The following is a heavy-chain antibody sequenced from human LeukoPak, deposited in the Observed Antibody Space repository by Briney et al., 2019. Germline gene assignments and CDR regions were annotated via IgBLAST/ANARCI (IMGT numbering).Heavy chain of an antibody. CDR1: GFTFTNYY. CDR3: ARDLDYGEESDDF. Sequence: ASVTVSCKSSGFTFTNYYMHWVRQAPGQGVEGMGIINLRGGRTSYQQNFQATLTMTRDTSTTTLYMELSSLRSGDTAVYYCARDLDYGEESDDFWGQGTLVTVSS. D-gene: IGHD4-17*01. V-gene: IGHV1-46*01. CDR2: INLRGGRT. J-gene: IGHJ4*02.